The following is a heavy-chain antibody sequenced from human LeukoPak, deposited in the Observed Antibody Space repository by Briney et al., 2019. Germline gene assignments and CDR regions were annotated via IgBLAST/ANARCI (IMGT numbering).Heavy chain of an antibody. CDR2: INPNSGGT. Sequence: ASVTVSYKASGYTFTHYYMHWVRQAPGQGLEWMGWINPNSGGTKYARKFQGRVTMTSDTSISTAYMEMGRVRSDDTAVYYCARGRGFDYWGQGTLVTVSS. D-gene: IGHD5-24*01. CDR1: GYTFTHYY. CDR3: ARGRGFDY. J-gene: IGHJ4*02. V-gene: IGHV1-2*02.